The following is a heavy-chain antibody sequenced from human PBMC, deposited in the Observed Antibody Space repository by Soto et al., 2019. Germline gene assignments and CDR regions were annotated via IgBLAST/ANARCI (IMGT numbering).Heavy chain of an antibody. Sequence: GGSLRLSCAASGFTFSNYGMHWVRQAPGKGLEWVAVISYDGSSKYSADSVKGRFTISRDNSKNTLYLQMSSLRAEDTAVYYCAKSDREYCSGGACYGKYFDYWGQGTLVTVSS. J-gene: IGHJ4*02. D-gene: IGHD2-15*01. CDR2: ISYDGSSK. CDR3: AKSDREYCSGGACYGKYFDY. CDR1: GFTFSNYG. V-gene: IGHV3-30*18.